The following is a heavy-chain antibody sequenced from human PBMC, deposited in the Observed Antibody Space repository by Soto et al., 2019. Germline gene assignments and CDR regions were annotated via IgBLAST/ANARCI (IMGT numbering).Heavy chain of an antibody. CDR1: GYTFTSYD. CDR3: ESESPGNTSGNY. CDR2: MNPNSGNT. J-gene: IGHJ4*02. V-gene: IGHV1-8*01. Sequence: PVKLSCKASGYTFTSYDINWLRQATGQGLEWMGWMNPNSGNTGYAQKFQGRVTITADKSTSTAYMELSSLRSEDTAVYYCESESPGNTSGNYWGQGPLVTVS. D-gene: IGHD2-2*01.